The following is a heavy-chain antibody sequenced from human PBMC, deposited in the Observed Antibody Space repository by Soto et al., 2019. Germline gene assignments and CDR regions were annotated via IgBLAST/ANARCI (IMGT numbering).Heavy chain of an antibody. J-gene: IGHJ5*02. CDR2: FDHEDGET. D-gene: IGHD3-10*01. CDR3: ATDPLLLWFGDRTWFDP. Sequence: ASVKVSCKVSGYTLTELSMHWVRQAPGKGLEWMGGFDHEDGETIYAQKFQGRVTMTEDTSTDTAYMELSSLRSEDTAVYYCATDPLLLWFGDRTWFDPWGQGTLVTVSS. V-gene: IGHV1-24*01. CDR1: GYTLTELS.